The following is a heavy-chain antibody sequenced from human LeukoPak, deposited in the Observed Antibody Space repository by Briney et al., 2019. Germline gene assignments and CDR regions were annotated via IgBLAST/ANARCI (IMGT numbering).Heavy chain of an antibody. D-gene: IGHD6-19*01. J-gene: IGHJ6*03. CDR1: GFTFSIYS. CDR2: ISSSSSYI. V-gene: IGHV3-21*01. CDR3: ARDPRYSSGWYVNYMDV. Sequence: GGSLRLSCAASGFTFSIYSMNWVRQAPGEGLEWVSSISSSSSYIYYADSVKGRFTISRDNAKNSLYLQMNSLRAEDTAGYYCARDPRYSSGWYVNYMDVWGKGTTVTVSS.